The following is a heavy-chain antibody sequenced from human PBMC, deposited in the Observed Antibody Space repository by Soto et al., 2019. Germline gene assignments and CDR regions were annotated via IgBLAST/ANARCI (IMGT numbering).Heavy chain of an antibody. CDR2: IIPILGIA. J-gene: IGHJ3*02. CDR1: GGTFSSYT. Sequence: QVQLVQSGAEVKKPGSSVKVSCKASGGTFSSYTISWVRQAPGQGLEWMGRIIPILGIANYAQKFQGRVRITADKSTSKANMGRSSLKSEDTALYYCARDSPGNPPGAFDIGGKGKMVTVSS. V-gene: IGHV1-69*08. CDR3: ARDSPGNPPGAFDI.